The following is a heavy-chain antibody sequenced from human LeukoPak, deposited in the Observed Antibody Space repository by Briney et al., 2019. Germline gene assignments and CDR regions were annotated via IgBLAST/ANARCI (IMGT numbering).Heavy chain of an antibody. D-gene: IGHD5-18*01. J-gene: IGHJ4*02. CDR3: ARDGYSYGGVIVPFDY. V-gene: IGHV4-31*03. CDR2: IYYSGRS. Sequence: SQTLSLTCTVSGGSINNGGYYWRWIRQHPGKGLEWLGYIYYSGRSYYNPSLRSRVTISVDTSKNHFSLKLSSVTAADTAVYYCARDGYSYGGVIVPFDYWGQGTLVTVSS. CDR1: GGSINNGGYY.